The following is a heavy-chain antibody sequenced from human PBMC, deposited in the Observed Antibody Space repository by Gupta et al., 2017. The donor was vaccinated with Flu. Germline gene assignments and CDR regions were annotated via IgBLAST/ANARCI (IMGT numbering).Heavy chain of an antibody. CDR2: ISAYNGNT. D-gene: IGHD3-16*01. J-gene: IGHJ3*02. CDR1: GYTFSNYG. V-gene: IGHV1-18*01. CDR3: ARDETDYYYSSGFLFAFNI. Sequence: QVHLIQSGAEVKKPGASVNVSCKASGYTFSNYGIVWVRQAPGQGLEWMGWISAYNGNTNYAQKFQDRVTMTTDTSTSTAYLELRSLKSDDTAVYCCARDETDYYYSSGFLFAFNIWGQGTVVTVSS.